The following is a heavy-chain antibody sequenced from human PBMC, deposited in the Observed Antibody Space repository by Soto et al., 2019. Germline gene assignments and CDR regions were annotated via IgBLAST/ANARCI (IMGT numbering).Heavy chain of an antibody. V-gene: IGHV3-48*01. Sequence: GGSLRLSCAASGGTFISYSMNWVRQAPGKGLEWVSYISGSSSTIYYADSVKGRFTISRDNAKNSLYLQMNSLRAEDTAVYYCARDEGYYDILTGYSPLDYWGQGTLVTVSS. J-gene: IGHJ4*02. CDR1: GGTFISYS. D-gene: IGHD3-9*01. CDR2: ISGSSSTI. CDR3: ARDEGYYDILTGYSPLDY.